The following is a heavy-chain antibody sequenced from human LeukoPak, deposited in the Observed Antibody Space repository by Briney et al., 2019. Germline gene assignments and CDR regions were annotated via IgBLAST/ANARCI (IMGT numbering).Heavy chain of an antibody. V-gene: IGHV4-38-2*02. Sequence: PSETLSLTCTVSGYSISSGYYWGWIRQPPGKGLEWIGSIYHSGSTYYNPSLKSRVTISVDTSKNQFSLKLSSVTAADTAVYYCARGVDSSGYQYKGFGPWGQGILVTISS. CDR1: GYSISSGYY. CDR3: ARGVDSSGYQYKGFGP. CDR2: IYHSGST. J-gene: IGHJ5*02. D-gene: IGHD3-22*01.